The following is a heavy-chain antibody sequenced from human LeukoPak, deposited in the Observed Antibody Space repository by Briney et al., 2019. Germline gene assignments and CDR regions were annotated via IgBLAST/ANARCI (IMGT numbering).Heavy chain of an antibody. CDR1: GFTFSSYS. CDR3: ARDGKQQLALLDY. D-gene: IGHD6-13*01. Sequence: GGSLRLSCAASGFTFSSYSMNWVRQAPGKGLEWVSYISSSSSTIYYADSVKGRFTISRDNAKNSLYLQMNSLRAEDTAVYYCARDGKQQLALLDYWGQGTLVTVSS. V-gene: IGHV3-48*01. J-gene: IGHJ4*02. CDR2: ISSSSSTI.